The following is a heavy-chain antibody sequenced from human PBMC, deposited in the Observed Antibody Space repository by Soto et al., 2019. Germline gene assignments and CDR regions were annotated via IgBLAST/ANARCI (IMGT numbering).Heavy chain of an antibody. CDR3: ARDSVRDYLYYYYGMDV. CDR2: IGTSSSYI. CDR1: GFAFSSYT. D-gene: IGHD4-17*01. Sequence: EVQLVESGGGLVKPGGSLRLSCAAYGFAFSSYTMNWVRQAPGRGLEWVSSIGTSSSYIYYADSVKGRFTISRDNAKNSLFLQMNSLRADDTAVYYCARDSVRDYLYYYYGMDVWGQGTTVTVSS. V-gene: IGHV3-21*01. J-gene: IGHJ6*02.